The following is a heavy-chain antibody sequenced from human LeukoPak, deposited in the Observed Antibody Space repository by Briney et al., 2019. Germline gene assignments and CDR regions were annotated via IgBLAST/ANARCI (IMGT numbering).Heavy chain of an antibody. J-gene: IGHJ5*02. CDR1: GGSFSGYY. CDR3: AREAPAAIHRGNWFDP. D-gene: IGHD2-2*02. CDR2: INHSGST. Sequence: SETLSLTCAVYGGSFSGYYWSWIRQPPGKGLEWIGEINHSGSTNYNPSLKSRVTISVDTSKNQFSLKLSSVTAADTAVYYRAREAPAAIHRGNWFDPWGQGTLVTVSS. V-gene: IGHV4-34*01.